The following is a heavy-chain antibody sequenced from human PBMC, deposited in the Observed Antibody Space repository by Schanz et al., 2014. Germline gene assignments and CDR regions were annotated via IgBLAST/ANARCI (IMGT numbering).Heavy chain of an antibody. Sequence: QVQLVQSGAEVKKPGASVRVSCKVSGYAFTTYGISWVRQAPGQGLEWVGWISPYTGNTHYFDKMEGRVTMTTDTSTTTAYMELSGLRSEDTAVYYCARDRLECGAECYSVEVFEIWGQGTLVTVSA. J-gene: IGHJ4*02. D-gene: IGHD2-21*01. CDR3: ARDRLECGAECYSVEVFEI. CDR2: ISPYTGNT. CDR1: GYAFTTYG. V-gene: IGHV1-18*01.